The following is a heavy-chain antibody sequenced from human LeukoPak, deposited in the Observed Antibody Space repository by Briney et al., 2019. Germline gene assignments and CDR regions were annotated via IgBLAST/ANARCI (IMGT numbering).Heavy chain of an antibody. CDR3: TRDSQGSGTYSTDH. V-gene: IGHV3-7*01. CDR2: MNKDGSRK. Sequence: VGSLRLSCVASGVTFSSAWMSWGRQGPGKGPEWVANMNKDGSRKFYVDSVEGRFTISRDNAKNSLFLEMNGLRDEDTAVYYCTRDSQGSGTYSTDHWGQGTLVAVSP. D-gene: IGHD3-10*01. J-gene: IGHJ4*02. CDR1: GVTFSSAW.